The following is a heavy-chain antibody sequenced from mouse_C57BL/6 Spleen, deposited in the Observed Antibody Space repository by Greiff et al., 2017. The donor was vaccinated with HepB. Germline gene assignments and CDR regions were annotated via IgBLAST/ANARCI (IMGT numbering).Heavy chain of an antibody. D-gene: IGHD2-4*01. CDR1: GFTFSSYA. CDR3: TREGDYDENYFDY. V-gene: IGHV5-9-1*02. J-gene: IGHJ2*01. Sequence: EVQLMESGEGLVKPGGSLKLSCAASGFTFSSYAMSWVRQTPEKRLEWVAYISSGGDYIYYADTVKGRFTISRDNARNTLYLQMSSLKSEDTAMYYCTREGDYDENYFDYWGQGTTLTVSS. CDR2: ISSGGDYI.